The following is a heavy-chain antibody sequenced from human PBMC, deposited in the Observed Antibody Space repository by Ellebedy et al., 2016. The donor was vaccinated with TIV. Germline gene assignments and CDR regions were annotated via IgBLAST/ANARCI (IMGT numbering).Heavy chain of an antibody. J-gene: IGHJ4*02. CDR1: GFTFSDYW. CDR3: VRALAAAASY. CDR2: INQHGTEI. D-gene: IGHD6-13*01. V-gene: IGHV3-7*01. Sequence: ETLSLXXAASGFTFSDYWMHWVRQAPGKGLEWVANINQHGTEIYYVDSVKGRFTISRDNTKASLYLQMHSLRVEDTALYYCVRALAAAASYWGQGTLVTVSS.